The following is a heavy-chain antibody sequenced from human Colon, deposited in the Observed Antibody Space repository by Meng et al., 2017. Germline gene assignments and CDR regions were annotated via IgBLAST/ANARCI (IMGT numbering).Heavy chain of an antibody. Sequence: QVPLQRPSTEHVMPSPTPSLTCTVSGGSISTGGYYWSWIRQLQGKGLEWIGYIYYSGSTYYNTSLRSLVSISVDTSKNHFSLRLTSVTAADTAVYYCARVRRSGDDFDYWGQGTLVTVSS. D-gene: IGHD2-21*01. CDR3: ARVRRSGDDFDY. V-gene: IGHV4-31*01. J-gene: IGHJ4*02. CDR1: GGSISTGGYY. CDR2: IYYSGST.